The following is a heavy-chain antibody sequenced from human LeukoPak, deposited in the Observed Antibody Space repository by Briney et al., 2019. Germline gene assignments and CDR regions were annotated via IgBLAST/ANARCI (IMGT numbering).Heavy chain of an antibody. D-gene: IGHD3-10*01. CDR1: GFTFSSYA. CDR2: ISASGGST. V-gene: IGHV3-23*01. J-gene: IGHJ4*02. Sequence: GGSLRLSCAASGFTFSSYAMSWVRQAPGKGLEWVSAISASGGSTYYADSVKGRFTISRDNSKNTLYLQMNSLRAEDTAVYYCAKVQAGYYYGSGSIGVDYWGQGTLVTVSS. CDR3: AKVQAGYYYGSGSIGVDY.